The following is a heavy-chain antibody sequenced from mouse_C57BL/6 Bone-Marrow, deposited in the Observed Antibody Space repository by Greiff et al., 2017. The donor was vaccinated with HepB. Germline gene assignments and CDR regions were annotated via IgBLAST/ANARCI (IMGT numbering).Heavy chain of an antibody. CDR3: AGSIYYYGSPPFAY. D-gene: IGHD1-1*01. J-gene: IGHJ3*01. CDR2: ISDGGSYT. Sequence: EVQLVESGGGLVKPGGSLKLSCAASGFTFSSYAMSWVRQTPEKRLEWVATISDGGSYTYYPDNVKDRFTISRDNAKNNPYLQMSHLKSEDTAMYYCAGSIYYYGSPPFAYWGQGTLVTVSA. V-gene: IGHV5-4*01. CDR1: GFTFSSYA.